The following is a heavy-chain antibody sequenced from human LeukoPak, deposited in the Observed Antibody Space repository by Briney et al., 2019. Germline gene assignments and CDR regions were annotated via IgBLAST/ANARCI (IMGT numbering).Heavy chain of an antibody. CDR3: AKDRLPLIRGIDY. V-gene: IGHV3-23*01. D-gene: IGHD3-10*01. CDR1: GFTFSSHA. CDR2: ISGSGGTT. Sequence: GGSLRLSCAASGFTFSSHAVSWVRQAPGKGLEWVSAISGSGGTTYCADSVKGRFTISRDNSKNTLYLQMNSLRAEDTAVYYCAKDRLPLIRGIDYWGQGTLVTVSS. J-gene: IGHJ4*02.